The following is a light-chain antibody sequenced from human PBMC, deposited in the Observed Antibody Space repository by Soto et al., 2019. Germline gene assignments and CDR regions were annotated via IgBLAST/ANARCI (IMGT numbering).Light chain of an antibody. J-gene: IGKJ4*01. CDR2: KAS. CDR3: QKYNTSPLT. V-gene: IGKV1-5*03. CDR1: QSISTW. Sequence: DIPMTQSPSTLSASVGDRVTITCRASQSISTWLAWYQQKPGKAPKLLIYKASSLEGGVPSRLSGSGSGAEFNITISSLQPDDFATYYCQKYNTSPLTFGGGTTVDIK.